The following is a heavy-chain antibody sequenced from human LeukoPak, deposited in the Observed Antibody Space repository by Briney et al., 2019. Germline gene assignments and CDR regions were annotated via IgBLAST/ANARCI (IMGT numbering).Heavy chain of an antibody. Sequence: GGSLRLSCAASGFTFNTYGMHWVRQAPDKGLEWVAFIRYDGADKYYADSVKGRFTISRDNSKNTLYLQMNSLRVEDSAVYYCAKVLSKGGGYYLTDFWGQGTLVTVSS. V-gene: IGHV3-30*02. CDR1: GFTFNTYG. D-gene: IGHD3-22*01. CDR2: IRYDGADK. J-gene: IGHJ4*02. CDR3: AKVLSKGGGYYLTDF.